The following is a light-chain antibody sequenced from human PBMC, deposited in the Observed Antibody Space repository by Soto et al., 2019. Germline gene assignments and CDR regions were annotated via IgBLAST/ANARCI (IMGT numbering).Light chain of an antibody. Sequence: DIQMTQSPSTLSASVGDRVTITCRAIQSINRLLAWYQQKPGQAPKLLIYDASNLESGVPSRFSGSGSGTEFALTISGLQPDDFGSYYCQQYNRYSLTFGGGTKVEIK. CDR3: QQYNRYSLT. CDR2: DAS. J-gene: IGKJ4*01. V-gene: IGKV1-5*01. CDR1: QSINRL.